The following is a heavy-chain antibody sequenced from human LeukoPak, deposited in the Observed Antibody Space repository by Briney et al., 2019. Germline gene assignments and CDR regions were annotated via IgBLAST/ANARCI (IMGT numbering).Heavy chain of an antibody. CDR1: GGCISSGSYY. CDR3: ARDRGSLDY. J-gene: IGHJ4*02. CDR2: IYTSGST. D-gene: IGHD1-26*01. Sequence: SQTLSLTCTVTGGCISSGSYYWSWIRQPAGKGLEWIGRIYTSGSTNYNPSLKSRVTISVDTSKNQFSLKLSSVTAADTAVYYCARDRGSLDYWGQGTLVTVSS. V-gene: IGHV4-61*02.